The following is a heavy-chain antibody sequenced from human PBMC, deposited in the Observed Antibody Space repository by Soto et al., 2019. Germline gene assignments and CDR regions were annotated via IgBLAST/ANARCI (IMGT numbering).Heavy chain of an antibody. CDR1: GYSFTSYW. J-gene: IGHJ5*02. V-gene: IGHV5-51*01. CDR3: PRRIAIAAAGTYWFDP. CDR2: IYPGDSDT. Sequence: GESLKISCKGSGYSFTSYWIGWVRQMPGKGLEWMGIIYPGDSDTRYSPSFQGQVTISADKSISTAYLQWSSLKASDTAMYYCPRRIAIAAAGTYWFDPWGQGTLVTVSS. D-gene: IGHD6-13*01.